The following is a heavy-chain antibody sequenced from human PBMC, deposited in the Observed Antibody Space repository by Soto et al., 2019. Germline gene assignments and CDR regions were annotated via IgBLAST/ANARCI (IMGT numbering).Heavy chain of an antibody. D-gene: IGHD4-4*01. CDR3: ASYSSYFIG. Sequence: PGGSLRLSCVASGFTFSSYSMNWVRQAPGKGLEWVSYISSSSSTIYYADSVRGRFTISRDNAKNSLFLQMNSLRDEDTAVYYCASYSSYFIGGGQGTLVTVSS. CDR2: ISSSSSTI. J-gene: IGHJ4*02. CDR1: GFTFSSYS. V-gene: IGHV3-48*02.